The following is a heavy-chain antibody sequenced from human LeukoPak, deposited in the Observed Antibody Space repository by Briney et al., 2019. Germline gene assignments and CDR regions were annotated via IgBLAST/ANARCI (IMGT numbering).Heavy chain of an antibody. Sequence: ASVKVSCKASGYTFTSYGISWVRQAPGQGLEWMGWISAYNGNTNYAQKLQGRVTMTTDTSTSTAYMELRSLRSDDTAVYYCARDAVGCGGDCYPPYNWFDPWGQGTLVTVSS. CDR2: ISAYNGNT. J-gene: IGHJ5*02. V-gene: IGHV1-18*01. CDR1: GYTFTSYG. CDR3: ARDAVGCGGDCYPPYNWFDP. D-gene: IGHD2-21*01.